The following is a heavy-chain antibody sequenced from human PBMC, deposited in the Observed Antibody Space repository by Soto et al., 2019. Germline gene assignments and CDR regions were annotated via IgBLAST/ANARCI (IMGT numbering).Heavy chain of an antibody. V-gene: IGHV3-74*01. CDR2: INSDGSST. CDR1: GFTFSSYW. Sequence: EVQLVESGGGLVQPGGSLRLSCAASGFTFSSYWMHWVRQAPGKGLVWVSRINSDGSSTSYADSVKGRFTISRDNAKNTMDLQMNSLSADDTDVYYCARDYGDYPPSDYWGQGTLVTVSS. CDR3: ARDYGDYPPSDY. D-gene: IGHD4-17*01. J-gene: IGHJ4*02.